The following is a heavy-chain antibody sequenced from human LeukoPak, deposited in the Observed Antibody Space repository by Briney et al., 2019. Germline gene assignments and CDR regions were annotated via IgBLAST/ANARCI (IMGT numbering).Heavy chain of an antibody. Sequence: GGSLRLSCAASGFTFSRYGMHSVRQAPGKGLEWVAFIRYDGTNKEYADSVKGRFTISRDNSKNTVYLLLNSLRAEDTAVYYCANDHIRRACDRDAFDIWGQGTMVTVSS. CDR2: IRYDGTNK. D-gene: IGHD2-21*01. V-gene: IGHV3-30*02. J-gene: IGHJ3*02. CDR3: ANDHIRRACDRDAFDI. CDR1: GFTFSRYG.